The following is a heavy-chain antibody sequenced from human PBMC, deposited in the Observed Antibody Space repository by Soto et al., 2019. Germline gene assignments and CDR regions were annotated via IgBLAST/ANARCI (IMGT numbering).Heavy chain of an antibody. D-gene: IGHD2-15*01. CDR3: AKIRWTISLQEEDAI. CDR2: VIPIFGTP. CDR1: GGTFGSYA. V-gene: IGHV1-69*06. J-gene: IGHJ4*02. Sequence: QVQLVQSGAEVKKPGSSVKVSCKSSGGTFGSYAISWVRQAPGQGLEWMGGVIPIFGTPHYAQKFHGRVTITADIPTSTAYLELSSLKSADTAVYYCAKIRWTISLQEEDAIWGQGTQVTVSS.